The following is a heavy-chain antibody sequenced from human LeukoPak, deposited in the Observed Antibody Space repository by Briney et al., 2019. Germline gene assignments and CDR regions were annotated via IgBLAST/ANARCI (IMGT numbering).Heavy chain of an antibody. CDR2: IYTSGTT. CDR1: GGSINSYY. V-gene: IGHV4-4*07. D-gene: IGHD3-3*01. Sequence: SETLSLTCTVSGGSINSYYWSWIRQPAGKGLEWIGRIYTSGTTNYNPSLKSRVTMSVDMSKKLFSLKLSSVTAADTAVYYCARAGDFWSGYPSGNYMDVWGKGTTVTVSS. J-gene: IGHJ6*03. CDR3: ARAGDFWSGYPSGNYMDV.